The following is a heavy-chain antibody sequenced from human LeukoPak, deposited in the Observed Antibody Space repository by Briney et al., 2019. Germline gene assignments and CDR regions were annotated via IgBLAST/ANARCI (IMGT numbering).Heavy chain of an antibody. V-gene: IGHV3-30*02. D-gene: IGHD3-3*01. CDR3: AKDRFGAATSGYMDV. CDR2: IRYDGSNK. Sequence: PGGSLRLSCAASGFTFSSYGMHWVRQAPGKGLEWVAFIRYDGSNKYYADSVKGRFTISRDNSKNTLYLQMNSLRAEDTAVYYCAKDRFGAATSGYMDVWGKGTTVTVSS. CDR1: GFTFSSYG. J-gene: IGHJ6*03.